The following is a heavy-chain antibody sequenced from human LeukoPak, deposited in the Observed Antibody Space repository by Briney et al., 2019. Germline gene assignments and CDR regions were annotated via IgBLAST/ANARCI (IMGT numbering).Heavy chain of an antibody. V-gene: IGHV3-43*02. Sequence: GGSLRLSCAASGFTFDDYAMHWVRQAPGKGLEWVSLISGDGGSTYYADSVKGRFAISRDNSKNSLYLQMNSLRAEDTALYYCAKGPYSSSWYIDYWGQGTLVTVSS. D-gene: IGHD6-13*01. CDR3: AKGPYSSSWYIDY. CDR1: GFTFDDYA. J-gene: IGHJ4*02. CDR2: ISGDGGST.